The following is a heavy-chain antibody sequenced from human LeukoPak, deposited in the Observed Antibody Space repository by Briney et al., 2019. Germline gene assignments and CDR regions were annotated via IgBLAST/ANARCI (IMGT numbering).Heavy chain of an antibody. CDR2: IYYSGDT. CDR1: GGSISSYY. CDR3: ARENRYCSSTSCSYYYYMDV. Sequence: SETLSLTCTVSGGSISSYYWSWIRQPPGKGLEWIGYIYYSGDTNYNPSLKSRVTISVDTSKNQFSLKLSSVTAADTAVYYCARENRYCSSTSCSYYYYMDVWGKGTTVTVSS. J-gene: IGHJ6*03. D-gene: IGHD2-2*01. V-gene: IGHV4-59*01.